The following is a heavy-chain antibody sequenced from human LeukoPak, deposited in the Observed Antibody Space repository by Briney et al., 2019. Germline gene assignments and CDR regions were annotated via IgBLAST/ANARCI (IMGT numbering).Heavy chain of an antibody. CDR1: GFTFDDYA. CDR3: ARDKLWFGEFLNY. D-gene: IGHD3-10*01. CDR2: ISWNSGSI. Sequence: GGSLRLSCAASGFTFDDYAMHWVRQAPGKGLEWVSGISWNSGSIGYADSVKGRFTISRDNAKNSLYLQMNSLRAEDTAVYYCARDKLWFGEFLNYWGQGTLATVSS. J-gene: IGHJ4*02. V-gene: IGHV3-9*01.